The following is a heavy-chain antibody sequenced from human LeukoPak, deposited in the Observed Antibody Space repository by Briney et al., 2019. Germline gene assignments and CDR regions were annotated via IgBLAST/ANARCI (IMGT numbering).Heavy chain of an antibody. CDR1: GFTFSSYW. CDR3: ARDSRYCSSSSCFLYYYYMDV. Sequence: PGGSLRLSCAASGFTFSSYWMHWVRQAPGKGLVWVSRIKGDGSDTSYADSVKGRFTISRDNAKNTLYLQTNSLGAEDTAVYYCARDSRYCSSSSCFLYYYYMDVWGKGTTVSVSS. V-gene: IGHV3-74*01. D-gene: IGHD2-2*01. CDR2: IKGDGSDT. J-gene: IGHJ6*03.